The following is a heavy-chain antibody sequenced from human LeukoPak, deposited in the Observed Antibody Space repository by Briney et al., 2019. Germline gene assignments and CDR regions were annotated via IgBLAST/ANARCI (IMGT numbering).Heavy chain of an antibody. CDR3: ARDMGSGSLHY. CDR2: INTGNGDT. Sequence: GASVKVSCKASGYTFTSYGISWVRQAPGQRLEWLGWINTGNGDTRYSQTFQGRVTITRDTSASTAYMELSSLRPEDTAMYYCARDMGSGSLHYWGQGTLVTVSS. J-gene: IGHJ4*02. CDR1: GYTFTSYG. V-gene: IGHV1-3*04. D-gene: IGHD1-26*01.